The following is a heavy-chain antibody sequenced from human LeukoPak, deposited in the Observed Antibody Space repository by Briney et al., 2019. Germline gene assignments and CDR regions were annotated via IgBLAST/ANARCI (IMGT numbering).Heavy chain of an antibody. J-gene: IGHJ4*02. CDR3: TRGNILSGYCFDF. D-gene: IGHD3-9*01. Sequence: PSETLSLTCAVYGGSISGYYWSWIRQPPGKGLERVGEIHYTGATSYNPSLKSRATISIETSKNQVSLRLSSVTAADTAVYYCTRGNILSGYCFDFWGQGALVTVSS. CDR1: GGSISGYY. CDR2: IHYTGAT. V-gene: IGHV4-34*01.